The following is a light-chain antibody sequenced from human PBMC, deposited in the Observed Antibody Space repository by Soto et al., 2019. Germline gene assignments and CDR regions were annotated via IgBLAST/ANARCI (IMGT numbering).Light chain of an antibody. Sequence: DIVMTQSPDSLAVSLGERATINCKSSQSVLYSSNNKNYLAWYQQKPGQPPKLLIYWASTRESGVPDRFSGSGSGTDLTITISSLQAEDVAVYYCQQYYTNALTFGGGTKVGVK. V-gene: IGKV4-1*01. CDR1: QSVLYSSNNKNY. CDR2: WAS. CDR3: QQYYTNALT. J-gene: IGKJ4*01.